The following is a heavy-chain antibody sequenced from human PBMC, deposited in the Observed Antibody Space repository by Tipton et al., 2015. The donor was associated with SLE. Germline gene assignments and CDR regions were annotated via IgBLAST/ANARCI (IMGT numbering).Heavy chain of an antibody. CDR1: GGSISSGSYY. V-gene: IGHV4-61*02. Sequence: TLSLTCTVSGGSISSGSYYWSWIRQPAGKGLEWIGRIYTSGSTNYNPSLKGRVTISVDTSKNQFSLKLSSVTAADTAVYYCARGGSITIFGVGTPHMDVWGKGTTVTVSS. CDR3: ARGGSITIFGVGTPHMDV. CDR2: IYTSGST. J-gene: IGHJ6*03. D-gene: IGHD3-3*01.